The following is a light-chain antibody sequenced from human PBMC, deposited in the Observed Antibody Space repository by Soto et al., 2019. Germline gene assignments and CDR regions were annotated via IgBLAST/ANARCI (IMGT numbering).Light chain of an antibody. Sequence: EIVLTQSPGTLSLSPGERATLSCRASQSVTSTYLAWYQQKPGQAPRLLIHGASSRDTGIPDRISGSGSGTDFTLTISRLEPEEFAVYYCQQYVTSPLTFGGGTKVDVK. J-gene: IGKJ4*01. CDR2: GAS. CDR3: QQYVTSPLT. V-gene: IGKV3-20*01. CDR1: QSVTSTY.